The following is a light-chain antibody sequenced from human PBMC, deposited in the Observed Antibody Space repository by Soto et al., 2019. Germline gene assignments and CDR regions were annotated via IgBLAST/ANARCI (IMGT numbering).Light chain of an antibody. CDR3: SSYTSSSIIYV. CDR2: EVS. Sequence: QSALTQPASVSGSPGQSITISCTGTSSDVGGYNYVSWYQQHPGKAPKLMIYEVSNRPSGVSNRFSGSTSGNTAALTISGLQSEDEADYYCSSYTSSSIIYVFGTGTKLTVL. CDR1: SSDVGGYNY. V-gene: IGLV2-14*01. J-gene: IGLJ1*01.